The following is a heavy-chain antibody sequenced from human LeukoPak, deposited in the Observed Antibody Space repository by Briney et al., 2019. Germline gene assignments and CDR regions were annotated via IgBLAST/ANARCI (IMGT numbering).Heavy chain of an antibody. D-gene: IGHD5-18*01. J-gene: IGHJ6*02. CDR3: AREGRNSYGFFGAGYYYGMDV. CDR2: ISSSSSYI. Sequence: GGSLRLSCAASGFTLSSYSMNWVRQAPGKGLEWVSSISSSSSYIYYADSVKGRFTISRDNAKNSLYLQMNSLRAEDTAVYYCAREGRNSYGFFGAGYYYGMDVWGQGTTVTVSS. CDR1: GFTLSSYS. V-gene: IGHV3-21*01.